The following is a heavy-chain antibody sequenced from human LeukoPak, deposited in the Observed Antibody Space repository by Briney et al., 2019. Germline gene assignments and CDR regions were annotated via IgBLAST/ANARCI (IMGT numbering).Heavy chain of an antibody. Sequence: GGSLRLSCAASGFIFNNYWMTWVRQAPGKGLEWVSSISSSSSYIYYADSVKGRFTISRDNAKNSLYLQMNSLRAEDTAVYYCARTSITMVRGVIGHFDYWGQGTLVTVSS. J-gene: IGHJ4*02. CDR2: ISSSSSYI. CDR3: ARTSITMVRGVIGHFDY. V-gene: IGHV3-21*01. CDR1: GFIFNNYW. D-gene: IGHD3-10*01.